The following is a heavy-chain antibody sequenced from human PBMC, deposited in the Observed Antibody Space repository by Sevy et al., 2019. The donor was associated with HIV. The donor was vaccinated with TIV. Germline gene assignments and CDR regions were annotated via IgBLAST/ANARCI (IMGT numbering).Heavy chain of an antibody. J-gene: IGHJ4*02. CDR3: AGDLVSREYSSSYPGY. V-gene: IGHV4-4*02. CDR1: GGSISSDNW. CDR2: IHHSGRI. D-gene: IGHD6-6*01. Sequence: SETLSLTCAVSGGSISSDNWWSWVRQPPGKGLEWIGEIHHSGRINYNPSLESRVTMSVGKSNNHFSLKLRYVTAADTAVYYCAGDLVSREYSSSYPGYWGQGTLVTVSS.